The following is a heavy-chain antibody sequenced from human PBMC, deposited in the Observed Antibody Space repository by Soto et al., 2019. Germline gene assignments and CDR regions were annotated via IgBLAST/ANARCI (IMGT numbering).Heavy chain of an antibody. CDR1: GGTFSSYA. V-gene: IGHV1-69*05. J-gene: IGHJ6*02. D-gene: IGHD6-19*01. CDR3: ATSNPEIAVAGVYYYYYGMDI. CDR2: IIPIFGTT. Sequence: SVKVSCKASGGTFSSYAISWVRQAPGQGLEWMGGIIPIFGTTNYAQKFQGRVTITTDTSTSTAYMELSRLRSDDTAVYYCATSNPEIAVAGVYYYYYGMDIWGQGTTVTVSS.